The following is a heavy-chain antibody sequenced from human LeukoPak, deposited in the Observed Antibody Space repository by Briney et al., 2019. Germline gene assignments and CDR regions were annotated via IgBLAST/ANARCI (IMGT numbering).Heavy chain of an antibody. D-gene: IGHD6-19*01. V-gene: IGHV3-9*01. Sequence: PGGSLRLSCAASGFTFDDYAMHWVRQAPGKGLEWVSGISWNSGSIGYADSVKGRFTISRDNAKNSLYLQMNSLRAEDTALYYCAKTYSGWDVFDYWGQGTLVTVSS. CDR1: GFTFDDYA. J-gene: IGHJ4*02. CDR3: AKTYSGWDVFDY. CDR2: ISWNSGSI.